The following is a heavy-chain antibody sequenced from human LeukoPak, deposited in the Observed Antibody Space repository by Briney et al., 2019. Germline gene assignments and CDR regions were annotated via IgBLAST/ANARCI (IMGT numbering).Heavy chain of an antibody. CDR3: ARSNSAYYFDY. CDR1: GGSISSYY. J-gene: IGHJ4*02. CDR2: VYTSGST. D-gene: IGHD1-1*01. Sequence: SETLSLTCAVSGGSISSYYWSWIRQPAGKGLEWIGRVYTSGSTNYNPSLKSRVTMALDTSKNQFSLKLTSVTAADTAVYYCARSNSAYYFDYWGQGTLATVSS. V-gene: IGHV4-4*07.